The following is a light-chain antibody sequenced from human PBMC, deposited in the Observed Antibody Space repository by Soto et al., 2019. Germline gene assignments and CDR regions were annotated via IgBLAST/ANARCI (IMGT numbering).Light chain of an antibody. V-gene: IGKV1-12*02. CDR2: AAS. CDR3: QQSYSTPSIT. CDR1: QDVGKW. J-gene: IGKJ5*01. Sequence: DIQMTQSPASVSASVGDRVTITCRASQDVGKWLAWYQQKPGKAPKLLIYAASSLQSGVPSRFSGSGSGTDFTLTISSLQPEDFATYYCQQSYSTPSITFGQGTRLEIK.